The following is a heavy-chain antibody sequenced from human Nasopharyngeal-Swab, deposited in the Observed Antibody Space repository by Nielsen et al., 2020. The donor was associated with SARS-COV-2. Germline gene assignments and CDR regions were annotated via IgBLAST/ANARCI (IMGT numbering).Heavy chain of an antibody. J-gene: IGHJ3*02. D-gene: IGHD3-22*01. V-gene: IGHV1-69*06. CDR1: GGTFSSYA. Sequence: SVKVSCKASGGTFSSYAISWVRQAPGQGLELMGGIIPIFGTANYAQKFQGRVTITADKSTSTAYMELSSLRSEDTAVYYCARERTPRPPGIVVGLDAFDIWGQGTMVTVSS. CDR2: IIPIFGTA. CDR3: ARERTPRPPGIVVGLDAFDI.